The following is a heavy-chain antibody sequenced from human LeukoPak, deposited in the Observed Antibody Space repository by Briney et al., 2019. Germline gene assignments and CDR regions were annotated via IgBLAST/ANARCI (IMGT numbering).Heavy chain of an antibody. J-gene: IGHJ5*02. CDR3: AASWLSYNWFDP. V-gene: IGHV3-23*01. Sequence: GGSLILSCAASGSTFSKYGMSWVRQAPGKGLQWVSTISGSGDSTYYADSVKGRFTMSRDNSKNTLSLQMNSLRAEDTAVYYCAASWLSYNWFDPWGQGTLVTVSS. D-gene: IGHD2-2*01. CDR2: ISGSGDST. CDR1: GSTFSKYG.